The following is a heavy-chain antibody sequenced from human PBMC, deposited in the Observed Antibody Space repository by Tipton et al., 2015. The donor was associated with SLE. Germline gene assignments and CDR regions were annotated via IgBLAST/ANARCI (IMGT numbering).Heavy chain of an antibody. Sequence: SLRLSCAASGFTFSDYYMSWIRQAPGKGLEWVSYISSSGSTIYYADSVKGRFTISRDNAKNSLYLQMNSLRAEDTALYYCAKDFGGTRQLWLHDAFDIWGQGTMVTVSS. D-gene: IGHD5-18*01. CDR3: AKDFGGTRQLWLHDAFDI. V-gene: IGHV3-11*01. CDR1: GFTFSDYY. CDR2: ISSSGSTI. J-gene: IGHJ3*02.